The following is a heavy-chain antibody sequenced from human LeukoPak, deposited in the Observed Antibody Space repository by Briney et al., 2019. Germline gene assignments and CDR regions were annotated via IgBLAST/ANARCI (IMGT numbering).Heavy chain of an antibody. CDR3: ASPYYYDSSGYYDAFDI. D-gene: IGHD3-22*01. CDR2: IIPILGIA. V-gene: IGHV1-69*04. J-gene: IGHJ3*02. Sequence: SVKVSCKASGGTFSSYAISWVRQAPGQGLEWMGRIIPILGIANYAQKFQGRVAITADKSTSTAYMELSSLRSEDTAVYYCASPYYYDSSGYYDAFDIWGQGTMVTVSS. CDR1: GGTFSSYA.